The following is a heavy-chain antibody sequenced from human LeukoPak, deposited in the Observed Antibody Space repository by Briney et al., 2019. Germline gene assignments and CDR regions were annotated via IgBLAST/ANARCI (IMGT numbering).Heavy chain of an antibody. V-gene: IGHV3-7*01. J-gene: IGHJ4*02. Sequence: PGGSLRLSCAASGFTFSSYWMSWVRQAPGKGLEWVANIKQDGSEKYYVDSVKGRFTISRDNAKNSLYLQMNSLRAEDTAVYYCARAAFGGSYRKPDYWGQGTLVTVSS. CDR3: ARAAFGGSYRKPDY. CDR2: IKQDGSEK. CDR1: GFTFSSYW. D-gene: IGHD1-26*01.